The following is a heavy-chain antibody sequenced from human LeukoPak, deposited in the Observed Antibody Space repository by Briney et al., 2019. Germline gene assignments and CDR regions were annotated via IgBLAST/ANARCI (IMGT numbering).Heavy chain of an antibody. J-gene: IGHJ5*02. V-gene: IGHV3-23*01. CDR3: VRGAMTSWFAP. CDR2: ISPNGGVT. CDR1: GFTFSSYA. Sequence: PGGSLRLSCAASGFTFSSYAMSWVRQAPGKGLEWVSSISPNGGVTYYADSVTGRFAISRDNSRNTLYVQMNSLRAGDTAVYYCVRGAMTSWFAPWGQGTLVTVSS. D-gene: IGHD2-2*01.